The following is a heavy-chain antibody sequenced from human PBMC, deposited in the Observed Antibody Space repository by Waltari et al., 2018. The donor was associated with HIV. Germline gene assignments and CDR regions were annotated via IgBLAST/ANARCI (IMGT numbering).Heavy chain of an antibody. J-gene: IGHJ4*02. CDR2: IKSYGSST. CDR1: GFTFSSYW. D-gene: IGHD3-16*01. V-gene: IGHV3-74*01. Sequence: EVQLVESGGGLVQPGGSLRLSCAAPGFTFSSYWMHWVRHAPGKGLVWGSVIKSYGSSTNYADAVKGRFTISRDNGKNTVYLQMNSLRAEDTALYYCESRYNYVWGSPPPFDYWGQGTLVTVSS. CDR3: ESRYNYVWGSPPPFDY.